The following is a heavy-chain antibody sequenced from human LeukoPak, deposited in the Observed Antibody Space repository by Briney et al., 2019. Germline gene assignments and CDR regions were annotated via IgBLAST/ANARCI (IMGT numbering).Heavy chain of an antibody. CDR3: AKGRDSSGYYIYYFDY. CDR2: ISWNSGSI. J-gene: IGHJ4*02. D-gene: IGHD3-22*01. CDR1: GFTFDDYA. Sequence: GGSLRLSCAASGFTFDDYAMHWVRQAPGKGLEWVSGISWNSGSIGYADSVKGRFTISRDNSKNTLYLQMNSLRAEDTAVYYCAKGRDSSGYYIYYFDYWGQGTLVTVSS. V-gene: IGHV3-9*01.